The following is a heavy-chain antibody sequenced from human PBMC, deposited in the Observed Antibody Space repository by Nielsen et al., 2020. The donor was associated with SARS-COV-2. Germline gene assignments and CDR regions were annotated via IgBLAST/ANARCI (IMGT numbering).Heavy chain of an antibody. CDR1: GFTFSSYA. D-gene: IGHD4-17*01. Sequence: GESLKISCAASGFTFSSYAMSWVRQAPGKGLEWVANIKQDGSEKYYVDSVKGRFTISRDNAKNSLYLQMNSLRAEDTAVYYCARESGTVTTFGFDPWGQGTLVTVSS. CDR2: IKQDGSEK. J-gene: IGHJ5*02. V-gene: IGHV3-7*03. CDR3: ARESGTVTTFGFDP.